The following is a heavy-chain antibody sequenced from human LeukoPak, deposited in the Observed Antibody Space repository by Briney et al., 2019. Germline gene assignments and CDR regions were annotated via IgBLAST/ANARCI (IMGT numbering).Heavy chain of an antibody. CDR1: GGSISSYY. J-gene: IGHJ5*02. CDR3: ARFFTRRFDP. Sequence: SETLSLTCTVSGGSISSYYWSWIRQPPGKGLEWIGYMYYSGNINYNPSLKSRVTLSVDTSKNQFSLRLSSVTAADTAVYYCARFFTRRFDPWGQGTLVTVSS. CDR2: MYYSGNI. V-gene: IGHV4-59*08.